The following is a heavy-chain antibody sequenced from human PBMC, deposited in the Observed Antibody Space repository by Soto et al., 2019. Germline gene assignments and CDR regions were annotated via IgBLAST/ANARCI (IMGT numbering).Heavy chain of an antibody. D-gene: IGHD3-3*01. CDR2: IIPIFGTA. V-gene: IGHV1-69*01. J-gene: IGHJ5*02. CDR3: ARSTIFGFEATAGGNWFDP. Sequence: QVQLVQSGAEVKKPGSSVKVSCKASGGTFSSYAISWVRQAPGQGLEWMGGIIPIFGTANYAQKFQGRVTITADESTSTAYMELSSLRSEDTAVYYCARSTIFGFEATAGGNWFDPWGQGTLVTVSS. CDR1: GGTFSSYA.